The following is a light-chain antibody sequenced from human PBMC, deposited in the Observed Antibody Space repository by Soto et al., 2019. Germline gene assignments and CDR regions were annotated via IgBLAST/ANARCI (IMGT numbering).Light chain of an antibody. V-gene: IGLV1-40*01. CDR2: GNS. CDR3: QSYDNSLSGSRV. J-gene: IGLJ3*02. CDR1: SSNIGAGYD. Sequence: QSVLTQPPSVSGAPGQRVTISCTGTSSNIGAGYDVHWYQQLPGTAPKLLIYGNSNRPSGVPDRFSDSRSGTSASLAITGLQAEDEADYYCQSYDNSLSGSRVFGGGTKVTVL.